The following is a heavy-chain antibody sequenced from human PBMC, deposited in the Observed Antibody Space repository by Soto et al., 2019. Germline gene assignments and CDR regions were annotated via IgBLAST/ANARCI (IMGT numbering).Heavy chain of an antibody. CDR2: ISGSGDST. J-gene: IGHJ3*01. Sequence: GGSLRLSCAASGFTVSSNYMSWVRPARGKGLEWVSVISGSGDSTYYADSVKGRFTISRDNSKNTLYVQMNSLRAEDTAVYYCARELGYCSGGSCYMDGAFDFWGQGTMVTVSS. CDR3: ARELGYCSGGSCYMDGAFDF. V-gene: IGHV3-23*01. CDR1: GFTVSSNY. D-gene: IGHD2-15*01.